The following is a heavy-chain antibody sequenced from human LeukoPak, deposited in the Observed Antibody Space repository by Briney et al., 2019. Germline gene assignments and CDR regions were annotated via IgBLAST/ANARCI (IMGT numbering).Heavy chain of an antibody. D-gene: IGHD3-10*01. V-gene: IGHV4-38-2*02. J-gene: IGHJ4*02. CDR1: DYSISNTYY. CDR3: ARGLWFGDENPPYFDY. CDR2: IYTSEST. Sequence: SETLSLTCTVSDYSISNTYYWGWIRQPPGKGLEWIGRIYTSESTNYNPSLKSRVTISVDTSRNQFSLKLSSVTAADTAVYYCARGLWFGDENPPYFDYWGQGILVTVSS.